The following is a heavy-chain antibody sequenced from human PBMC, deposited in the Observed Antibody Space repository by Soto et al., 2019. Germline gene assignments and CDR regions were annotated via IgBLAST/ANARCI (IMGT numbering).Heavy chain of an antibody. D-gene: IGHD1-26*01. CDR3: ARGPNYSGDSSLDY. CDR2: IYYSGST. Sequence: SETLSLTCTVSGGSISSGDYYWSWIRQPPGKGLEWIGYIYYSGSTYYNPSLKSRVTISVDTSKNQFSLKLSSVTAADTAVYYCARGPNYSGDSSLDYWGQGTLVTVSS. V-gene: IGHV4-30-4*01. CDR1: GGSISSGDYY. J-gene: IGHJ4*02.